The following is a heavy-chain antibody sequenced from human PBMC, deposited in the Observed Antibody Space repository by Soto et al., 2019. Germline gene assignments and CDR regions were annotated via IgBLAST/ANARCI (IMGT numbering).Heavy chain of an antibody. CDR1: GGSISSSSYY. V-gene: IGHV4-39*07. CDR3: ARGRAEDYDILSSYYTYYFDH. CDR2: IFYSGST. J-gene: IGHJ4*02. Sequence: SETLSLTCTVSGGSISSSSYYWGWIRQPPGKGLEWFGSIFYSGSTYYNPSLKSRVTISVDTSKNQFSLKLSSVAAADTAVYYCARGRAEDYDILSSYYTYYFDHWGQGTLVTVSS. D-gene: IGHD3-9*01.